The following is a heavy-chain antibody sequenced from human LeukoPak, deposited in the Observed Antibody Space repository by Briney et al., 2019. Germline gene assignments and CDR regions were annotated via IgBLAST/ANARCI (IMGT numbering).Heavy chain of an antibody. CDR1: GGTFSSYA. CDR2: IIPIFGTA. D-gene: IGHD3-3*01. V-gene: IGHV1-69*05. J-gene: IGHJ4*02. Sequence: ASLKVSCKASGGTFSSYAISWVRQAPGQGLEWMGRIIPIFGTANYAQKFQGRVTITTDESTSTAYMELSSLRSEDTAAYYCARASDKYDHYFDYWGQGTLVTVS. CDR3: ARASDKYDHYFDY.